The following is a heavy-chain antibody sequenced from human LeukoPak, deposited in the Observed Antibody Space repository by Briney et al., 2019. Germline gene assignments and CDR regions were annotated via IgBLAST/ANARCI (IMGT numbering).Heavy chain of an antibody. V-gene: IGHV3-21*01. CDR1: GFTFSSYS. CDR3: ARDSDFWSGYSVFDY. CDR2: ISSSSSYI. Sequence: KPGGSLRLSCAASGFTFSSYSMNWVRQAPGKGLEWVSSISSSSSYIYYADSVKGRFTISRDNAKNSLYLQMNSLRAEDTAVYYCARDSDFWSGYSVFDYWGQGTLVTVSS. D-gene: IGHD3-3*01. J-gene: IGHJ4*02.